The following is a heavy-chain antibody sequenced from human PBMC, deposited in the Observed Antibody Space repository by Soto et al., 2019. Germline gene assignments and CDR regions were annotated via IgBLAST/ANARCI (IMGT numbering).Heavy chain of an antibody. D-gene: IGHD6-19*01. CDR2: INPNSGGT. CDR1: GYTFTGYY. Sequence: ASVKVSCKASGYTFTGYYMHWVRQAPGQGLEWMGWINPNSGGTNYAQKFQGWVTMTRDTSISTAYMELSRLRSDDTAVYYCARDLTIAVAGTASAFDPWGQGTLVTVSS. J-gene: IGHJ5*02. CDR3: ARDLTIAVAGTASAFDP. V-gene: IGHV1-2*04.